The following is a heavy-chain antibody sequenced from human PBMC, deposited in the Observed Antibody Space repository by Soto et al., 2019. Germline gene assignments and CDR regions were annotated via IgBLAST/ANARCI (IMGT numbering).Heavy chain of an antibody. D-gene: IGHD2-2*01. CDR3: AREVLCTGYY. J-gene: IGHJ6*01. CDR1: GITFTGNY. V-gene: IGHV1-2*02. Sequence: AAVKPSSKASGITFTGNYMHSVTQSPSQGHELMGWINPNSRGTNYAQKFQGRVTMTRHTSISTAYLELSRLRSDDTAVYYCAREVLCTGYY. CDR2: INPNSRGT.